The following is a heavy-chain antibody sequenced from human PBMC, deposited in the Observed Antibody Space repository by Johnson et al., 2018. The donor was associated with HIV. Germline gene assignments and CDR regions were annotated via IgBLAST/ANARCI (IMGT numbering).Heavy chain of an antibody. J-gene: IGHJ3*01. CDR1: GITFSRHA. CDR2: ISGSGGST. Sequence: EVQLVESGGDLVQPGGSLRLSCAASGITFSRHAMSWVRQAPGKGLEWVSGISGSGGSTYYADSVKGRFTISRDNSKNTVYLQMNSLRAEDTAIYYCAKVDSNTMVRGVFSSIIYAFDVWGQGTMVTVSS. V-gene: IGHV3-23*04. CDR3: AKVDSNTMVRGVFSSIIYAFDV. D-gene: IGHD3-10*01.